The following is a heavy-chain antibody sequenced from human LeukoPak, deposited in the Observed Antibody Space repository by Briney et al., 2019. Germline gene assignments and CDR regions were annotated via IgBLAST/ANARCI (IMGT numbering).Heavy chain of an antibody. CDR2: INPNSGGT. V-gene: IGHV1-2*02. D-gene: IGHD4-17*01. J-gene: IGHJ4*02. CDR3: ARLEYHGDLSAY. Sequence: GASVKVSCKASGYTFTGYYMHWVRQAPGQGLEWMGWINPNSGGTNYAQKFQGRVTMTRDRSISTSYMELSRLTSDDTAVYYCARLEYHGDLSAYWGQGTLVTVSS. CDR1: GYTFTGYY.